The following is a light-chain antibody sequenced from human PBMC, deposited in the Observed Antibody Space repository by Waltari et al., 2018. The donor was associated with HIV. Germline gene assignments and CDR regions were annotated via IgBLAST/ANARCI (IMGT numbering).Light chain of an antibody. CDR1: QSVGSD. Sequence: EVVMTQSPATLSVSPGKRVTLSCRASQSVGSDLAWYQQRPGRAPRLLIYGASTRATNIPVKFSGSGSGTDFTLSISSLQSEDFAVYYCQQYSSWPLPSTFGQGTRLEIK. J-gene: IGKJ5*01. V-gene: IGKV3-15*01. CDR3: QQYSSWPLPST. CDR2: GAS.